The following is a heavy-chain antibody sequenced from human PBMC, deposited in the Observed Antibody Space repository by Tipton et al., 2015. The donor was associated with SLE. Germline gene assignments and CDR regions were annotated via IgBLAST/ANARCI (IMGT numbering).Heavy chain of an antibody. CDR2: IDYSGKT. CDR3: ARGGGVLSVTVFDY. J-gene: IGHJ4*02. CDR1: GYSITNGYY. V-gene: IGHV4-38-2*02. Sequence: TLSLTCTVSGYSITNGYYWGWIRQSPGKGLEWIGNIDYSGKTYYNPSLKSRVTISIDTSKNQFSLKVRSVTAADTATYYCARGGGVLSVTVFDYWGQGTLVTVSS. D-gene: IGHD2-21*02.